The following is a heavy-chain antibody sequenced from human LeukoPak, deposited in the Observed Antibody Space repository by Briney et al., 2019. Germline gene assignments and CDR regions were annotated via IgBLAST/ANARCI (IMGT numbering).Heavy chain of an antibody. CDR3: ARHSGYDLGYFDY. Sequence: RASVKVSCKASGGTFSSYAISWVRQAPGQGLEWMGGIIPIFGTANYAQKFQGRVKITADESTSTAYMELSSLRSEDTAVYYCARHSGYDLGYFDYWGQGTLVTVSS. D-gene: IGHD5-12*01. V-gene: IGHV1-69*13. CDR2: IIPIFGTA. CDR1: GGTFSSYA. J-gene: IGHJ4*02.